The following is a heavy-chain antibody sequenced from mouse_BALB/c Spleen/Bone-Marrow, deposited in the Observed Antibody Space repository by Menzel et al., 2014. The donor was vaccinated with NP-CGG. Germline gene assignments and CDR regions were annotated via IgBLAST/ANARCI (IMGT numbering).Heavy chain of an antibody. CDR2: IYPGSGST. Sequence: LQQPGSELVRPGASVKLSCKASGYTFTSYWMHWVKQRPGQGLEWIGNIYPGSGSTNYDEEFKSKATLTVDTSSSTAYMQLSSLTSEDSAVYYCTNHYFDYWGQGTTLTVSS. CDR3: TNHYFDY. V-gene: IGHV1S22*01. J-gene: IGHJ2*01. CDR1: GYTFTSYW.